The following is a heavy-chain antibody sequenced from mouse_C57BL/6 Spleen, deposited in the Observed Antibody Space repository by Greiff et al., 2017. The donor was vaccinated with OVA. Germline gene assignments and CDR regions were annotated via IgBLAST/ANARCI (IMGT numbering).Heavy chain of an antibody. Sequence: EVNVVESGGDLVKPGGSLKLSCAASGFTFSSYGMSWVRQTPDKRLEWVATISSGGSYTYYPDSVKGRFTISRDNAKNTLYLQMSSLKSEDTAMYYCARRGNYNDYFDYWGQGTTLTVSS. V-gene: IGHV5-6*02. CDR3: ARRGNYNDYFDY. D-gene: IGHD2-1*01. CDR2: ISSGGSYT. CDR1: GFTFSSYG. J-gene: IGHJ2*01.